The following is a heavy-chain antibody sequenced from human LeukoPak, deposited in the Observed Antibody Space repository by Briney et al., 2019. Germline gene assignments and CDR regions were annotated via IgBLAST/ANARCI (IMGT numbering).Heavy chain of an antibody. D-gene: IGHD1-26*01. CDR2: IKQDESEK. CDR3: ARDKIVGASKFDY. CDR1: GFTFSNYW. V-gene: IGHV3-7*01. J-gene: IGHJ4*02. Sequence: GGPLRLSCAVSGFTFSNYWMSWVRQAPGKGLEWVAHIKQDESEKYYVDSVKGRFTISRDNAKNSLYLQMNSLRAEDTAIYYCARDKIVGASKFDYWGQGTLVTVS.